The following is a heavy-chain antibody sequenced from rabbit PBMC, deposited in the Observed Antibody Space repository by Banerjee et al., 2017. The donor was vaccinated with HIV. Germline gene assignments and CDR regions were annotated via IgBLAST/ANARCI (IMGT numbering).Heavy chain of an antibody. CDR2: INTISGDT. CDR3: ARDAADYGNARDL. CDR1: GFSFSNGYV. Sequence: QEQLVESGGDLVKPEGSLTLTCTASGFSFSNGYVMCWVRQAPGKGLEWIACINTISGDTVYASWVNGRFTISKTSSTTVTLQMTSLTAADTATYFCARDAADYGNARDLWGPGTLVTVS. J-gene: IGHJ4*01. D-gene: IGHD6-1*01. V-gene: IGHV1S45*01.